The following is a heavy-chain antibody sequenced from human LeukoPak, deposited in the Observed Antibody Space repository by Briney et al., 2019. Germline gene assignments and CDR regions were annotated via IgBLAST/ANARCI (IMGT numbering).Heavy chain of an antibody. CDR2: NRYDGINK. Sequence: PGGSLRLSCAASGFTFSNYGMHWVRQAPGKGLEWVAFNRYDGINKYYAESVKGRVTISRDNSKKTLYLQMDSLRAEDTAVYYCACGYSYGLPGPYHYWGQGTLVTVSS. V-gene: IGHV3-30*02. D-gene: IGHD5-18*01. CDR3: ACGYSYGLPGPYHY. J-gene: IGHJ4*02. CDR1: GFTFSNYG.